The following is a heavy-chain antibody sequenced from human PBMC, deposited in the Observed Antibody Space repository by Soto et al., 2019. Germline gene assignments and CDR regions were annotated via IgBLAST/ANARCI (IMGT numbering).Heavy chain of an antibody. J-gene: IGHJ4*02. CDR1: GFTFDDYA. D-gene: IGHD6-13*01. V-gene: IGHV3-9*01. CDR3: ASLGQLVNFDY. CDR2: ISWNSGSI. Sequence: GGSLRLSCAASGFTFDDYAMHWVRQAPGKGLEWVSGISWNSGSIGYADSVKGRFTISRDNAKNSLYLQMNSLRAEDTALYYCASLGQLVNFDYWGQGTLVTVSS.